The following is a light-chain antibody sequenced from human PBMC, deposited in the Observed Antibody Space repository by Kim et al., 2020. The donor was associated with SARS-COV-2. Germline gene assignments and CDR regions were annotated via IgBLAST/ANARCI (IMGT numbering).Light chain of an antibody. CDR1: QSVSRNY. CDR3: QQYGNSPFT. Sequence: PGERATLSCRASQSVSRNYLAWYQQKPGQAPRLLKYDSSSRAAGIPYRFSGSGSGTDFTLTISRLEPEDFAVYYCQQYGNSPFTFGQGTKLEI. J-gene: IGKJ2*01. V-gene: IGKV3-20*01. CDR2: DSS.